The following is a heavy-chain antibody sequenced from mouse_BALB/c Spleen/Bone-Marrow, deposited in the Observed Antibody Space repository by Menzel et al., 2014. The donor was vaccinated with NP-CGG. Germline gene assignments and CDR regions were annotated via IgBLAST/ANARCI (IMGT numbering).Heavy chain of an antibody. Sequence: EVKLMESGGGLVKPGGSLKLSCAASGFTFRDYYMYWVRQTPEKRLEWVATISDGGTYTYYSDSVRGRFTISRDKAKNNPYLQMTNLMSEDTAMYRCVRDGDYRYAWFSYWGQGTLVTVSA. V-gene: IGHV5-4*02. J-gene: IGHJ3*01. D-gene: IGHD2-14*01. CDR2: ISDGGTYT. CDR1: GFTFRDYY. CDR3: VRDGDYRYAWFSY.